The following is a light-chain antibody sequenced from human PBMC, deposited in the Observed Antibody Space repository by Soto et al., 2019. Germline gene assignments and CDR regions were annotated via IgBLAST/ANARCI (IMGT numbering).Light chain of an antibody. CDR3: HQHGDSPWT. V-gene: IGKV3-20*01. CDR2: ATS. Sequence: EIVLTQSPGTLSLSPGDRATLSCRASQPVGSAYLAWYRQTLGQAPRPVIYATSSRATGISDRFSAIGSGTELTITLSRLEPEDGETYYGHQHGDSPWTFGQGTKVDIK. J-gene: IGKJ1*01. CDR1: QPVGSAY.